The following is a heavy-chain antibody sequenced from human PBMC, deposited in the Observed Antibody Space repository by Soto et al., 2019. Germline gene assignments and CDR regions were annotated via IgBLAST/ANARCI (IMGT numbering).Heavy chain of an antibody. V-gene: IGHV3-23*01. D-gene: IGHD6-19*01. J-gene: IGHJ4*02. CDR3: ATAGDTGWLANFDY. CDR1: GFTFSIYA. CDR2: ISGTGGST. Sequence: EVQLLESGGSLVQPGGSLRLACAASGFTFSIYAMNWVRQAPGKGLEWVSAISGTGGSTYYADSVKGRFTISRDISKSTLYLQMNSLTAEDTAVYYCATAGDTGWLANFDYWGQGTLVTVSS.